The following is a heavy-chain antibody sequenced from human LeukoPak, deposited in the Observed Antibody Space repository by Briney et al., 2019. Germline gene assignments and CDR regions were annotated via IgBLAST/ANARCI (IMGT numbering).Heavy chain of an antibody. V-gene: IGHV3-30*03. J-gene: IGHJ4*02. D-gene: IGHD2-2*02. CDR2: ISYDGSNK. Sequence: GGSLRLSCAASGFTFSNYRMHWVRQAPGEGLEWVAIISYDGSNKYYADSVKGRFTISRDNSKNTLYLQMNSLRAEDTAVYFCARPPHSCSSTSRYSQYWGQGTLVTVSP. CDR3: ARPPHSCSSTSRYSQY. CDR1: GFTFSNYR.